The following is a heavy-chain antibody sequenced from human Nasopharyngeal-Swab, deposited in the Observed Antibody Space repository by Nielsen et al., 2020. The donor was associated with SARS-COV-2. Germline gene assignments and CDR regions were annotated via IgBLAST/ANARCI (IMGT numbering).Heavy chain of an antibody. Sequence: GGSLRLSCAASGFTFSSYPMHWVRQAPGRGLDWVAVISYDGSNGYYADSVKGRFTISRDNSKNTLFLQMNSLRAEDTAVYYCARNDAFDIWGQGTMVTVSS. CDR3: ARNDAFDI. V-gene: IGHV3-30-3*01. J-gene: IGHJ3*02. CDR2: ISYDGSNG. CDR1: GFTFSSYP.